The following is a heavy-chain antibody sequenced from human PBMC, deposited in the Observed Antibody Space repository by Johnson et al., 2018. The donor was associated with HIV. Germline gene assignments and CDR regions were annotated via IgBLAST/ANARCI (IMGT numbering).Heavy chain of an antibody. Sequence: QVQLVESGGGVVQPGRSLRLSCAASGFTFSSSGMHWVRPAPGKGLVWVAVISYDGSNKYYADSVKGRFTISRDNSKNTLYLQMNSLRAEDTAVYYCARGFRSAFVDSFDIWGQGRMVTVSS. CDR2: ISYDGSNK. D-gene: IGHD3-3*01. CDR3: ARGFRSAFVDSFDI. J-gene: IGHJ3*02. V-gene: IGHV3-30*03. CDR1: GFTFSSSG.